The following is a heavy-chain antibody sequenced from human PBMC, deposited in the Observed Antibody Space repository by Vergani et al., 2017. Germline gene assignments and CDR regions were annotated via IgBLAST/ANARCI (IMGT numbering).Heavy chain of an antibody. CDR2: IYHIGGA. CDR3: ASDTHSGERADR. D-gene: IGHD6-19*01. V-gene: IGHV4-39*01. J-gene: IGHJ5*02. Sequence: QLHLQESGPGLVKPSETLSLTCTVSGGSITSSSYYWGWIRQPPGKGLEWIGNIYHIGGAYYNPSLKGRVTISVDTSKNQFSLEVTSVTAADTAVYYCASDTHSGERADRWGQGILVTVTS. CDR1: GGSITSSSYY.